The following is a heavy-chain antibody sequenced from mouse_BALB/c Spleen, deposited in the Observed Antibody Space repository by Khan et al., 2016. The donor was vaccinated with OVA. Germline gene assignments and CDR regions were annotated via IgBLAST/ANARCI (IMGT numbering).Heavy chain of an antibody. J-gene: IGHJ3*01. Sequence: MQLEESGAELVRPGALVKLSCKASGFNIKDYYMHWVKQRPEQGLVWIGRIDPENGNTIYDPMLQGKASITSDTSSNTAHLQLSSLTSEDTAVYYCAGDGYSPWFAYWGQGTMVTVSA. CDR1: GFNIKDYY. CDR2: IDPENGNT. D-gene: IGHD2-3*01. CDR3: AGDGYSPWFAY. V-gene: IGHV14-1*02.